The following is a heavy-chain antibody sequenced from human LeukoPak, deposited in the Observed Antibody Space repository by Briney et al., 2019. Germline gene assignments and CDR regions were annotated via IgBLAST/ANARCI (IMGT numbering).Heavy chain of an antibody. V-gene: IGHV1-69*13. CDR1: GGTFSSYA. CDR3: ARVAGYSSSWYLG. Sequence: SVTVSCKASGGTFSSYAISWVRQAPGQGLEWMGGIIPIFGTANYAQKFQGRVTITAEESTRTAYMELSSLRSEDTAVYYCARVAGYSSSWYLGWGQGTLVTVSS. J-gene: IGHJ4*02. CDR2: IIPIFGTA. D-gene: IGHD6-13*01.